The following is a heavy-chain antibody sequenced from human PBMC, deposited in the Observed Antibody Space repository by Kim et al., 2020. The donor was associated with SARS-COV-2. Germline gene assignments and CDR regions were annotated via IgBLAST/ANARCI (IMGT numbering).Heavy chain of an antibody. V-gene: IGHV6-1*01. J-gene: IGHJ6*02. CDR1: GDSVSSNSAA. CDR3: ARDRWRAQGEQWLVRDYYYGMDV. D-gene: IGHD6-19*01. CDR2: TYYRSKWYN. Sequence: SQTLSLTCAISGDSVSSNSAAWNWIRQSPSRGLEWLGRTYYRSKWYNDYAVSVKSRITINPDTSKNQFSLQLNSVTPEDTAVYYCARDRWRAQGEQWLVRDYYYGMDVWGQGTTVTVSS.